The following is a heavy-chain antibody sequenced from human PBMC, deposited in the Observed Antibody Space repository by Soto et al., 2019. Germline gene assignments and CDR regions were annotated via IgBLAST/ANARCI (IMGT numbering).Heavy chain of an antibody. J-gene: IGHJ6*02. V-gene: IGHV3-33*01. Sequence: QEQLVESGGGVVQPGRSLRLSCAASAFIFSNYGMHWVRQAPGKGLEWVAVIWADGINKYYPDSVKGRFTISRDTSTNTLYLQMSSLRAEDTAVYYCARGGYTTSAAVYGMDVWGQGTTVTVSS. CDR1: AFIFSNYG. CDR2: IWADGINK. CDR3: ARGGYTTSAAVYGMDV. D-gene: IGHD6-6*01.